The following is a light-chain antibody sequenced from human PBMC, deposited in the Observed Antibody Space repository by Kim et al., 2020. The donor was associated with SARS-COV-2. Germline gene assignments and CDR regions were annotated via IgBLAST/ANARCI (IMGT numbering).Light chain of an antibody. CDR2: EVS. V-gene: IGLV2-18*02. CDR3: SSYTGSNTVL. CDR1: RSNVGIYNR. Sequence: GRSVTIPCTGTRSNVGIYNRVSWYQQPPGTAPKVMIYEVSNRPSEVPDRFSGSKSGNTASLTISGLQAEDEADYYCSSYTGSNTVLFGGGTQLTVL. J-gene: IGLJ2*01.